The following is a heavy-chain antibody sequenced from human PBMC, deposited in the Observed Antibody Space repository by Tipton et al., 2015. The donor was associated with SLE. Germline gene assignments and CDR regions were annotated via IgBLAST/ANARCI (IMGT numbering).Heavy chain of an antibody. CDR1: GGSFSGYY. CDR3: ARENYDFWSGYYEDYYMDV. D-gene: IGHD3-3*01. V-gene: IGHV4-34*01. CDR2: INHSGST. J-gene: IGHJ6*03. Sequence: LRLSCAVYGGSFSGYYWSWIRQPPGKGLEWIGEINHSGSTNYSPSLKSRVTISVDTSKNQFSLKLSSVTAADTAVYYCARENYDFWSGYYEDYYMDVWGKGTTVTVSS.